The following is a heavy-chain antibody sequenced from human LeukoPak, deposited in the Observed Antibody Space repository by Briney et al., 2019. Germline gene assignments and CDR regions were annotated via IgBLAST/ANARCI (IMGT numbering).Heavy chain of an antibody. CDR1: AGSISSYY. CDR2: IYYSGST. D-gene: IGHD2-15*01. CDR3: ARGLPNCSGGSCYYYYYMDV. Sequence: SETLSLTCTVAAGSISSYYWSWNRQPPRKGLGWIGYIYYSGSTNYNPSLKSRFTISVDTSKNQFSLKLSSLTPADTAVYYCARGLPNCSGGSCYYYYYMDVWGKGTTVTVSS. V-gene: IGHV4-59*01. J-gene: IGHJ6*03.